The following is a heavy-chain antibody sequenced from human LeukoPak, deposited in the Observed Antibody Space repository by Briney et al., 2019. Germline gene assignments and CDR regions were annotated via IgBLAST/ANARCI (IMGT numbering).Heavy chain of an antibody. CDR1: GFTLSYYT. CDR2: IRSDGGST. Sequence: PGGSLRLSCAASGFTLSYYTMHWVRQAPGRGLEYVSGIRSDGGSTYYANSVKGRFTISRDNSKNTLYLQMGSLRPEDMAVYYCARDLRVGATFDAFDIWGQGTMVIVSS. CDR3: ARDLRVGATFDAFDI. J-gene: IGHJ3*02. D-gene: IGHD1-26*01. V-gene: IGHV3-64*01.